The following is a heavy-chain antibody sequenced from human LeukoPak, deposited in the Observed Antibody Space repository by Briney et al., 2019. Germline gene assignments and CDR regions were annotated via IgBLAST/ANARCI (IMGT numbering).Heavy chain of an antibody. J-gene: IGHJ4*02. CDR2: IIPIFGTV. CDR3: ARVSTEVDTAMAVFDY. V-gene: IGHV1-69*05. Sequence: SVKVSCKASGGTFASYAISWVRQAPGQGLEWMGRIIPIFGTVNYAQKFQGRVTMTTDESTSTVYMELISLRSEDTAVYYCARVSTEVDTAMAVFDYWGQGTLVTVSS. D-gene: IGHD5-18*01. CDR1: GGTFASYA.